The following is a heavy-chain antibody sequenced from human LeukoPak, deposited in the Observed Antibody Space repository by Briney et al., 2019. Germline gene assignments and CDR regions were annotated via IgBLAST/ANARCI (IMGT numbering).Heavy chain of an antibody. V-gene: IGHV3-7*03. CDR2: IKQDGSEK. D-gene: IGHD3-22*01. Sequence: GGSLRFSCVVSGFTFSSYWMSWVRQAPGKGLEWVANIKQDGSEKYYVDSVKGRFTISRDNAKNSLYLQMNSLRAEDTAVYYCARVRLSYYYDSSGYYPYFDYWGQGTLVTVSS. CDR3: ARVRLSYYYDSSGYYPYFDY. CDR1: GFTFSSYW. J-gene: IGHJ4*02.